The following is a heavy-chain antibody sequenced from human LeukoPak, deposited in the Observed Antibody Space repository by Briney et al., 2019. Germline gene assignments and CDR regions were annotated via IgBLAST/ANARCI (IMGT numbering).Heavy chain of an antibody. J-gene: IGHJ6*02. V-gene: IGHV3-21*01. CDR3: ARAVVVPAARGYYYYGMDV. Sequence: GGSLRLSCAASGFTFSSYSMNWVRQAPGKGLEWVSSISSSSSYIYYADSVKGRFTISRDNAKNSLCLQMNSLRAEDTAVYYCARAVVVPAARGYYYYGMDVWGQGTTVTVSS. CDR1: GFTFSSYS. CDR2: ISSSSSYI. D-gene: IGHD2-2*01.